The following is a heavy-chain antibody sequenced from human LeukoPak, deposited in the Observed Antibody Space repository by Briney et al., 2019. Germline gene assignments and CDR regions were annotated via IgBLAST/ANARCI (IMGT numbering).Heavy chain of an antibody. CDR3: TTGPFSGSYQGYYFDY. V-gene: IGHV3-15*01. D-gene: IGHD1-26*01. Sequence: PGGSLRLSCVASGFTFTNYGMNWVRQTPGKGLEWVGRIKSKTDGGTTDYAAPVKGRFTISRDDSKNTLYLQMNSLRTEDTAVYYCTTGPFSGSYQGYYFDYWGQGTLVTVSS. J-gene: IGHJ4*02. CDR1: GFTFTNYG. CDR2: IKSKTDGGTT.